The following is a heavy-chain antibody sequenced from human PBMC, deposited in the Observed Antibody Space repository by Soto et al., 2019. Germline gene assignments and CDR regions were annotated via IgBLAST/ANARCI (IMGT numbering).Heavy chain of an antibody. D-gene: IGHD1-1*01. CDR3: VRDRGYPDSFDV. J-gene: IGHJ3*01. Sequence: PGGSLRLSCAASGFTVSSNYMSWVRQAPGKGLVWVSRINSDWTTTPYADSVKGRFTISRDNAKNTLYLQMHSLRAEDTALYFCVRDRGYPDSFDVWGRGTMVTVSS. V-gene: IGHV3-74*01. CDR2: INSDWTTT. CDR1: GFTVSSNY.